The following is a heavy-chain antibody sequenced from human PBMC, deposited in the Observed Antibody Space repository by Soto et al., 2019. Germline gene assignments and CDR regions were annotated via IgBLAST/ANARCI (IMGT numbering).Heavy chain of an antibody. V-gene: IGHV1-69*08. CDR1: GGTFSSYT. Sequence: QVQLVQSGAEVKKPGSSVKVSCKASGGTFSSYTISWVRQAPGQGLEWMGRIIPILGIANYAQKFQGRVTITADKSTSTAYMELSSLRSEDTAVYYCARDLTGYCSGGSCYSWGQGTLVTVSS. J-gene: IGHJ4*02. D-gene: IGHD2-15*01. CDR2: IIPILGIA. CDR3: ARDLTGYCSGGSCYS.